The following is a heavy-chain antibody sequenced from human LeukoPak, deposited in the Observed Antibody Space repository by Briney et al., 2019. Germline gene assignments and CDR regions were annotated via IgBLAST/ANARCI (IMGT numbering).Heavy chain of an antibody. CDR1: GYSFNTYW. V-gene: IGHV5-51*01. D-gene: IGHD1-26*01. Sequence: GESLKISCKGSGYSFNTYWIAWVRQMPGKGLEWMGIIYPGDSDTRCSPSFQGQVTISADKSISAAYVQWNSLKASDTAMYYCARLGRVGATQSHSDFWGQGTLVTVSS. CDR3: ARLGRVGATQSHSDF. J-gene: IGHJ4*02. CDR2: IYPGDSDT.